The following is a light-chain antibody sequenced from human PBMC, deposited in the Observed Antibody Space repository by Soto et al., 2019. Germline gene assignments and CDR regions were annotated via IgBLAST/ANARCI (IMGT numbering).Light chain of an antibody. V-gene: IGLV2-14*03. CDR3: SSHTSSSTLE. CDR1: SSDVGGYNY. Sequence: QSALTQPASVSGSPGQSITISCTGTSSDVGGYNYVSWYQQHPGKAPKFIIYDVSNRPSGVSNRFSGSKSGNTASLTISGLQAEDEADYDCSSHTSSSTLEFGGGTQLTVL. CDR2: DVS. J-gene: IGLJ2*01.